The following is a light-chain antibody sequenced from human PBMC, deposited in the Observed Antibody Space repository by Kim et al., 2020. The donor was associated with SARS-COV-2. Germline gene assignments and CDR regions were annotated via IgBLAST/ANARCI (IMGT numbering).Light chain of an antibody. CDR3: QVWDSYSDHVV. Sequence: APGKTARITCGGNNIGSKSVNWYQQRPGQAPVLVIYYDSDRPSGIPERFSGSNSGNTATLTISRVEAGDEADYYCQVWDSYSDHVVFGGGTQLTVL. CDR1: NIGSKS. V-gene: IGLV3-21*04. J-gene: IGLJ2*01. CDR2: YDS.